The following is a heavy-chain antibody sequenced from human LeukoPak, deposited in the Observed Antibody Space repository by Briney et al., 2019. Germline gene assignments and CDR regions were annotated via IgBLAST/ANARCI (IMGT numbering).Heavy chain of an antibody. V-gene: IGHV4-59*01. D-gene: IGHD3-22*01. J-gene: IGHJ4*02. CDR3: SGASYDSSGVH. CDR1: GGSISSYY. Sequence: SETLSLTCTVSGGSISSYYWSWIRQPPGKGLELIGYIYYSGSTNYNPSPKSRVTISVDTSKIQFSLKLSSVTAADPAVYYCSGASYDSSGVHWGQGTLVTVSS. CDR2: IYYSGST.